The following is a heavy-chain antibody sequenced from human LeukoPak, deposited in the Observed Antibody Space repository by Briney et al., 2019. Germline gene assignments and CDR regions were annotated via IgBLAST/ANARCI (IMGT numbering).Heavy chain of an antibody. CDR3: ARHHGEMATIAFDY. Sequence: ETLSLTCTVSGGSISSYYWSWIRQPPGKGLEWIGYIYYSGSTNCNPSLKSRVTISVDTSKNQFSLKLSSVTAADTAVYYCARHHGEMATIAFDYWGQGTLVTVSS. V-gene: IGHV4-59*08. CDR1: GGSISSYY. CDR2: IYYSGST. D-gene: IGHD5-24*01. J-gene: IGHJ4*02.